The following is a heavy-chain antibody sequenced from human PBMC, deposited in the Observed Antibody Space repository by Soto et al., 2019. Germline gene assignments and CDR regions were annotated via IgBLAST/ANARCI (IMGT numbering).Heavy chain of an antibody. CDR1: GDSVSRSTW. D-gene: IGHD3-22*01. CDR2: IYQSGIT. CDR3: ARDGHYDSSGIMDV. Sequence: QVPLEESGPGLVKASGTLSLTCTVSGDSVSRSTWWSWVRQTPEKGLEWIGEIYQSGITHYSPSLKSRVAISIEKSKIQFSLKMTSVTAADTAVYYCARDGHYDSSGIMDVWGQGTSVTVS. V-gene: IGHV4-4*02. J-gene: IGHJ6*02.